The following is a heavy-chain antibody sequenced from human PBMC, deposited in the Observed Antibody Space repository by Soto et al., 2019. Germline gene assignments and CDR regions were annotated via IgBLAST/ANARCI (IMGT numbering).Heavy chain of an antibody. J-gene: IGHJ4*02. CDR2: IYYSGST. Sequence: QLQLQESGPGLVKPSETLSLTCTVSGGSISSSSYYWGWIRQPPGKGLEWIGSIYYSGSTYYNPSLKSRVTISVDTSKNQFSLKLSSVTAADTAVYYCATTDQQLGGEHYWGQGTLVTVSS. CDR3: ATTDQQLGGEHY. CDR1: GGSISSSSYY. D-gene: IGHD6-13*01. V-gene: IGHV4-39*01.